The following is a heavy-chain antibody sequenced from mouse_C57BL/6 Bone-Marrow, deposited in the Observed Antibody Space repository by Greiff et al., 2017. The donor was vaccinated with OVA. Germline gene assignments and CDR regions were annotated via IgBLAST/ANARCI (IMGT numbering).Heavy chain of an antibody. CDR2: IYPRSGNT. CDR1: GYTFTSYG. CDR3: ARNSCYYAMDY. V-gene: IGHV1-81*01. Sequence: VKLMESGAELARPGASVKLSCKASGYTFTSYGISWVKQRTGQGLEWIGEIYPRSGNTYYNEKFKGKATLTADKSSSTAYMELRSLTSEDSAVYFCARNSCYYAMDYWGQGTSVTVSS. J-gene: IGHJ4*01.